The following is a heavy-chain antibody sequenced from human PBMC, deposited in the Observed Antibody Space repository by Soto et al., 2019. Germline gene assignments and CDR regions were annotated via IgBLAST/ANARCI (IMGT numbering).Heavy chain of an antibody. V-gene: IGHV3-7*03. CDR2: IKEDGSEK. Sequence: EVQLVESGGGLVQPGGSLRLSCAASGFTLSSFWMSWVRQAPGKGLEWVASIKEDGSEKTYVDSVKGRFSISRDTAKNALYLKMNSLRAEDAAVYYFASYRTMGCWGQGTPVTVSS. CDR3: ASYRTMGC. J-gene: IGHJ4*02. D-gene: IGHD1-26*01. CDR1: GFTLSSFW.